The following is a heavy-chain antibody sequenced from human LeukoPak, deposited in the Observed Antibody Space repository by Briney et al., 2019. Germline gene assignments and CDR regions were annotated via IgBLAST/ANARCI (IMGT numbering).Heavy chain of an antibody. D-gene: IGHD3-10*01. Sequence: ASVKVSCKASGCTFTSYGISWVRQAPGQGLEWMGGIIPIFGTANYAQKFQGRVTITADESTSTAYMELSSLRSEDTAVYYCCLEPIGELGDYWGQGTLVTVSS. CDR2: IIPIFGTA. CDR1: GCTFTSYG. J-gene: IGHJ4*02. V-gene: IGHV1-69*13. CDR3: CLEPIGELGDY.